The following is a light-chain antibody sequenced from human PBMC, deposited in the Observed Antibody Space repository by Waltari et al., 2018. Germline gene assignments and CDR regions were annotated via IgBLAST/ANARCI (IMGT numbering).Light chain of an antibody. Sequence: DIQMTQSPSPLSVSVGDRDTITCRASQSNSSYLNWYQQKPGKAPKLLIYAASSLQSGVPSRFSGSGSGTDFTLTISSLQPEEFATYYCQQSYSTPPTFGQGTKLEIK. J-gene: IGKJ2*01. CDR2: AAS. CDR1: QSNSSY. CDR3: QQSYSTPPT. V-gene: IGKV1-39*01.